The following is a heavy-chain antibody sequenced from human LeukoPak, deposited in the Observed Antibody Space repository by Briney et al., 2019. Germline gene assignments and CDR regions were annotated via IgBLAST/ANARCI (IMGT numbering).Heavy chain of an antibody. Sequence: EASVKVSCKASGYTLTGYYMHWVRQAPGQGLEWMGWINPNNGGTNYAQKFQGRVTMTRDTSISIVYMELSRLRSDDTAVYYCARGGPSRGTGFYYFDYWGQGTLVTASS. D-gene: IGHD6-19*01. V-gene: IGHV1-2*02. CDR2: INPNNGGT. J-gene: IGHJ4*02. CDR1: GYTLTGYY. CDR3: ARGGPSRGTGFYYFDY.